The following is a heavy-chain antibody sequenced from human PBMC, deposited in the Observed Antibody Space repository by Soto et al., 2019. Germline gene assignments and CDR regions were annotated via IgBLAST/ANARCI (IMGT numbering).Heavy chain of an antibody. D-gene: IGHD6-19*01. CDR2: IICGNGDT. Sequence: DSVKVSFKAAGYTFTTYAIHSVRLAPGQRLEWVGRIICGNGDTTYSQNFQGRFTISRDTSASTAYMELSSLTSEDTAVYYCARDITRFGGWFDYWGKGTLVTVTS. J-gene: IGHJ4*02. V-gene: IGHV1-3*01. CDR1: GYTFTTYA. CDR3: ARDITRFGGWFDY.